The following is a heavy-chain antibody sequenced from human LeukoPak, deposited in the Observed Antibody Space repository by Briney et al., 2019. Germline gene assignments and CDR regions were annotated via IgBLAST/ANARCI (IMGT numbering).Heavy chain of an antibody. J-gene: IGHJ4*02. CDR1: GFTFDDYV. V-gene: IGHV3-9*01. CDR3: AKSPTAQPFDL. Sequence: GGSLRLSCAASGFTFDDYVMHWVRQAPGKGLEWVSGISGNSDYIGSAVSVKGRFSISRDNAKNSLYLQMNTLGPEDSALYYCAKSPTAQPFDLWGQGTLVTVSS. CDR2: ISGNSDYI.